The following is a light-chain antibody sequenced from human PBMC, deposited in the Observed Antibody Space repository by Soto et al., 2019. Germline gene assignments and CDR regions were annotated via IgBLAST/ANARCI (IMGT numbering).Light chain of an antibody. V-gene: IGKV3-11*01. CDR1: QSVRIF. CDR3: QQRSQWPPT. CDR2: DAS. Sequence: EIVLTQSPATLSLSPGERATLSCRASQSVRIFLAWYQQKPGQAPRLLIYDASNRATGIPDRFSGSGSGTDFTLTISSLEPGDFALYFCQQRSQWPPTFGGGTKVEIK. J-gene: IGKJ4*01.